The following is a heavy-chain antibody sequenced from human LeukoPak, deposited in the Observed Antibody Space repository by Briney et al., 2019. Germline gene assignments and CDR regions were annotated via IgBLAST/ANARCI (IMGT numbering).Heavy chain of an antibody. Sequence: SETLSLTCAVYGGSFSGYYWSWIRQPPGKGLEWIGEINHSGSTNYNPSLKSRVTISVDTSKNQFSLKLSSVTAADTAVYYCARVAYYDFWSGYSNWFDPWGQGTLVTVSS. D-gene: IGHD3-3*01. J-gene: IGHJ5*02. CDR1: GGSFSGYY. CDR2: INHSGST. V-gene: IGHV4-34*01. CDR3: ARVAYYDFWSGYSNWFDP.